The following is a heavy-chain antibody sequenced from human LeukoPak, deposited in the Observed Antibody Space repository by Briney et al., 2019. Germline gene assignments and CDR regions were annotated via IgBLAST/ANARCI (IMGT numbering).Heavy chain of an antibody. CDR1: GGSISRGGYS. J-gene: IGHJ6*02. Sequence: SQTLSLTCAVSGGSISRGGYSWSWIRQPPGKGLEWIGYIYHSGSTYYNPSLKSRVTISVDRSKNQFSLKLSSVTAADTAVYYCAREGVYYYYGMDVWGQGTTVTVSS. D-gene: IGHD2-8*01. CDR2: IYHSGST. V-gene: IGHV4-30-2*01. CDR3: AREGVYYYYGMDV.